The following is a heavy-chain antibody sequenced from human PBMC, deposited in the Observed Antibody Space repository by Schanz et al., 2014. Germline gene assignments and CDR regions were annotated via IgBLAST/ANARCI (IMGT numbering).Heavy chain of an antibody. CDR1: GITLSGYG. D-gene: IGHD2-2*01. Sequence: EVQLLESGGGLVQPGRSLRLSCAASGITLSGYGLHWVRQAPGKGLEWVSDISDSGDSTHYADSVKGRFTISRDNAKNSLFLQMNSLSAEDTAVYYCAKVAPAATYLDSWGLGTLVTVSS. J-gene: IGHJ4*02. V-gene: IGHV3-48*04. CDR2: ISDSGDST. CDR3: AKVAPAATYLDS.